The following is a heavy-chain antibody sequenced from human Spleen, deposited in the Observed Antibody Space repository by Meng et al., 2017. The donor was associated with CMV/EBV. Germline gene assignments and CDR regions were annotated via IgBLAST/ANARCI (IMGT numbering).Heavy chain of an antibody. D-gene: IGHD3-3*01. CDR2: IIPVLAIT. Sequence: SVKVSCKASGGTFSSYAISWVRQAPGQGLEWMGGIIPVLAITNYAQKFQGRVTITADKSTSTAYMELSSLRSEDTAVYYCARGGAGDFWSGYIDYWGQGTLVTVSS. J-gene: IGHJ4*02. V-gene: IGHV1-69*10. CDR1: GGTFSSYA. CDR3: ARGGAGDFWSGYIDY.